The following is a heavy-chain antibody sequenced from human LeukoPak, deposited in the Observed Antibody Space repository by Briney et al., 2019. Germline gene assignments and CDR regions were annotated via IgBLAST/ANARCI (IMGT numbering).Heavy chain of an antibody. V-gene: IGHV3-66*01. CDR2: IYSGGSK. Sequence: GGSLRLSCAAAGFTVSSNYMSWVRQAPGKGLELVSVIYSGGSKYYADSVKGRFTISRDNSKNTLYLQMNSLRDEDTAVYYCAGAGAAAGPYYYYGMDVWGQGTTVTVSS. CDR1: GFTVSSNY. CDR3: AGAGAAAGPYYYYGMDV. J-gene: IGHJ6*02. D-gene: IGHD6-13*01.